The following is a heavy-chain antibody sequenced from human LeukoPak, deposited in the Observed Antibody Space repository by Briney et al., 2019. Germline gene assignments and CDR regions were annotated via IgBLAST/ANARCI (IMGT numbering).Heavy chain of an antibody. V-gene: IGHV4-39*07. CDR2: IYYSGST. J-gene: IGHJ3*02. D-gene: IGHD3-22*01. Sequence: SETLSLTCTVSGGSISSSSYYWGWIRQPPGKGLEWIGSIYYSGSTYYNPSLKSRVTISVDTSKNQFSLKLSSVTAADTAVCYCARDTYYYDSSGYAFDIWGQGTMVTVSS. CDR1: GGSISSSSYY. CDR3: ARDTYYYDSSGYAFDI.